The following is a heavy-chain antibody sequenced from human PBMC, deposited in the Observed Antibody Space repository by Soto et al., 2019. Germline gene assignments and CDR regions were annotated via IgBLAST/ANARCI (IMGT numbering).Heavy chain of an antibody. CDR3: MRGGWGDSPIDY. Sequence: ASVKVSCKTSGYTFSAYYVHWARRAPGRGFQWLGWINPSNEITTFSEFFKGRITMTRDTSTNTVHMELNRLTSDDTAVYYCMRGGWGDSPIDYCGQGTQVTVSS. CDR1: GYTFSAYY. D-gene: IGHD1-26*01. V-gene: IGHV1-2*02. CDR2: INPSNEIT. J-gene: IGHJ4*02.